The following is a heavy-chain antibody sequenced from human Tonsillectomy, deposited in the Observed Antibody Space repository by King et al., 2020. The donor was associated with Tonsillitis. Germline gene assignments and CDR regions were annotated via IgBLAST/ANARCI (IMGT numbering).Heavy chain of an antibody. J-gene: IGHJ4*02. CDR2: INPSGGST. CDR3: ARDPYYYDSSCYYAKYYFDY. CDR1: GYTFTSYY. V-gene: IGHV1-46*01. Sequence: QLVQSGAEVKKPGASVKVSCKASGYTFTSYYMHWVRQAPGQGLEWMGIINPSGGSTSYAQKFQGRVTMTRDTSTSTVYMELSSLRSEDTAVYYCARDPYYYDSSCYYAKYYFDYWGQGTLVTVSS. D-gene: IGHD3-22*01.